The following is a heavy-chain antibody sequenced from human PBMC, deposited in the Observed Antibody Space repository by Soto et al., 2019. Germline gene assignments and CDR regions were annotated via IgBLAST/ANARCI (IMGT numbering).Heavy chain of an antibody. Sequence: GGSLRLSCAASGFTFPNYWMTWVRQAPGRGLEWVANIKKDGSEKHYVDSEKGRFTISRDNAKNSLYLQINSLRAEDTAVYYCAREIWGPEYWGQGTRVTVSS. V-gene: IGHV3-7*03. J-gene: IGHJ4*02. D-gene: IGHD7-27*01. CDR2: IKKDGSEK. CDR3: AREIWGPEY. CDR1: GFTFPNYW.